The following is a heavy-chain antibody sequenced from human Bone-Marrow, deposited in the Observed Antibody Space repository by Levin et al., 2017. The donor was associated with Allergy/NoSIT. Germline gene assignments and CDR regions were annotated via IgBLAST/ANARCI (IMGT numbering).Heavy chain of an antibody. D-gene: IGHD3/OR15-3a*01. V-gene: IGHV3-7*01. Sequence: GGSLRLSCAASGFTFSTYWMAWVRQAPGKGLEWGATPTSYFLSFSSLSSFPFRFTISRDNAKKSLYLQMNSLSAEDTAVYYCARNGLWTFEYWGQGTLVTVSS. CDR3: ARNGLWTFEY. CDR2: PTSYFLSF. CDR1: GFTFSTYW. J-gene: IGHJ4*02.